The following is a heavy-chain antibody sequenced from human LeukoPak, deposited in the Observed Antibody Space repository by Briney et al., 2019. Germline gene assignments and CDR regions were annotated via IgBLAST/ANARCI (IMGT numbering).Heavy chain of an antibody. J-gene: IGHJ4*02. CDR2: ISWNSGPM. V-gene: IGHV3-9*01. CDR1: GFHFGGSD. CDR3: VKDKNYYGSGNAHFDF. Sequence: GGSLRLSCAASGFHFGGSDMHWVRQAPGKGLEWVSSISWNSGPMGYGDSVKGRFTVSRDNAKSSLYIQMNSLRTEDTAFYYCVKDKNYYGSGNAHFDFWGQGTLVTVSS. D-gene: IGHD3-10*01.